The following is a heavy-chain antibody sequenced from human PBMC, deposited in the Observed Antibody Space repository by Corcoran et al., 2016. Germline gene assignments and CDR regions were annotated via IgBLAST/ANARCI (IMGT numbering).Heavy chain of an antibody. CDR3: TSMEATTLGAFDI. Sequence: EVQLVESGGGLVQPGGSLKLSCAASGFTFSGSAMHWVRQASGKGLEWVGRIRSKANSYATAYAASVKGRFTISRDDSKNTAYLQMNSLKTEDTAVYYCTSMEATTLGAFDIWGQGTMVTVSS. CDR1: GFTFSGSA. V-gene: IGHV3-73*02. J-gene: IGHJ3*02. D-gene: IGHD1-26*01. CDR2: IRSKANSYAT.